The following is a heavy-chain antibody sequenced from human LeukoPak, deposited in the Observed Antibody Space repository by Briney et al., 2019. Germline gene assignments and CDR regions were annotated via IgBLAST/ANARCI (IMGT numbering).Heavy chain of an antibody. Sequence: GGSLRLSCAASGFTFDDYAVHWVRQAPGKGLEWVSGISWNSGSIGYADSVKGRFTISRDNAKNSLYLQMNSLRAEDTALYYCAKDAYGSGSYKGNWFDPWGQGTLVTVSS. CDR2: ISWNSGSI. CDR3: AKDAYGSGSYKGNWFDP. D-gene: IGHD3-10*01. CDR1: GFTFDDYA. J-gene: IGHJ5*02. V-gene: IGHV3-9*01.